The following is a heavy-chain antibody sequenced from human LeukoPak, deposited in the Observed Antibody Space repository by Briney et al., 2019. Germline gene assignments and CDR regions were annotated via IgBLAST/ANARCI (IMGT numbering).Heavy chain of an antibody. CDR2: IYYSGST. CDR3: ARHGGYCTNGVCYLRGGWFDP. V-gene: IGHV4-39*01. Sequence: KPAETLSLTCTVSGGSISSSSYYWGWIRQPPGKGLEWIGSIYYSGSTYYNPSLKSRVTISVDTSKNQFSLKLSSVTAADTALYYCARHGGYCTNGVCYLRGGWFDPWGQGTLVTVSS. J-gene: IGHJ5*02. D-gene: IGHD2-8*01. CDR1: GGSISSSSYY.